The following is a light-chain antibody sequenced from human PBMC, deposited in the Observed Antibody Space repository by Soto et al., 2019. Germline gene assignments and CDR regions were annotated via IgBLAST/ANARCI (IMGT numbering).Light chain of an antibody. CDR3: QQFGGSPIT. V-gene: IGKV3-20*01. Sequence: EVVVTQSPGTLSLSPGERATLSCRASQSVTSDYLAWYQQKPGQAPRLLIYGASSRATGIPDRFSGSGSGTDFTLTISRLEPEDFAVYYCQQFGGSPITFGQGTRLEIK. CDR2: GAS. CDR1: QSVTSDY. J-gene: IGKJ5*01.